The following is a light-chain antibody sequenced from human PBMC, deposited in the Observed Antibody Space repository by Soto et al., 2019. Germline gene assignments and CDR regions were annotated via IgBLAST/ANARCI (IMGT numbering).Light chain of an antibody. CDR3: QQYGSSPST. CDR1: QSVGSSS. CDR2: GAS. Sequence: EIVVTQSPGTLSFSPGESATLSCRASQSVGSSSFAWYRQKPGQAPRHLIYGASSRSTGIPDRFSGGGSATDFTHTISRLEPEDFSVYYCQQYGSSPSTFGQGTKVEIK. V-gene: IGKV3-20*01. J-gene: IGKJ1*01.